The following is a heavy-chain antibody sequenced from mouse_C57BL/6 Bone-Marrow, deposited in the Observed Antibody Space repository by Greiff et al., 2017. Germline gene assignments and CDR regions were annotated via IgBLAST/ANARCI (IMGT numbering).Heavy chain of an antibody. CDR3: TRDYYGSSAFAY. V-gene: IGHV1-26*01. D-gene: IGHD1-1*01. Sequence: VQLQQSGPELVKPGASVKISCKASGYTFTDYYMNWVKQSHGKSLEWIGDINPNNGGTAYNQKFKGKAILTADKSSSTAYMELRSLTSEDSAVYYCTRDYYGSSAFAYWGQGTLVTVSA. J-gene: IGHJ3*01. CDR2: INPNNGGT. CDR1: GYTFTDYY.